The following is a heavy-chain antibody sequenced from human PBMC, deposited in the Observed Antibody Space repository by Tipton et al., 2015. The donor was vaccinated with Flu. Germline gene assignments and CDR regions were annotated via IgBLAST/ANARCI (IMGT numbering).Heavy chain of an antibody. CDR3: ARDPDSGAGYYLDL. Sequence: TLSLTCTVSGGSISTYYWSWIRQPPGKGLEWIGYIYYSGSTNYNPSLKSRVTISVDTSKNQFSLQLNSVTAADTAVYYCARDPDSGAGYYLDLWGRGTLVTVSS. V-gene: IGHV4-59*12. CDR2: IYYSGST. CDR1: GGSISTYY. J-gene: IGHJ2*01. D-gene: IGHD1-26*01.